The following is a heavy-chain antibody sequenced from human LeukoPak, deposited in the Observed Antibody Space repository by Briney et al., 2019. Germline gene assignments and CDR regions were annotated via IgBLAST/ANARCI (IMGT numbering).Heavy chain of an antibody. Sequence: GASVKVSCKASGYTFTSYAISWVRQAPGQGLEWMGWISANNGNTNYAQKLQGRVTMTTDTSTSTAYSKLRSLRPDDTAVYYCARHEGDGSGRYWGQGTLVTVSS. J-gene: IGHJ4*02. V-gene: IGHV1-18*01. CDR3: ARHEGDGSGRY. CDR2: ISANNGNT. D-gene: IGHD3-10*01. CDR1: GYTFTSYA.